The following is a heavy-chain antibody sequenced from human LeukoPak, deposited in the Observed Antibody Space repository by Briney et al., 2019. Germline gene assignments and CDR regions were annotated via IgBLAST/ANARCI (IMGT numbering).Heavy chain of an antibody. CDR1: GFTFDDYA. CDR3: AKDIYDSAFDI. V-gene: IGHV3-9*01. CDR2: ISWNSGSI. J-gene: IGHJ3*02. Sequence: PGGSLRLSCAASGFTFDDYAMHWVRQAPGKGLEWVSGISWNSGSIGYADSVKGRFTISRDNAKNSLYLQMNSLRAEDTALYYCAKDIYDSAFDIWGQGTMVTVSS. D-gene: IGHD3-22*01.